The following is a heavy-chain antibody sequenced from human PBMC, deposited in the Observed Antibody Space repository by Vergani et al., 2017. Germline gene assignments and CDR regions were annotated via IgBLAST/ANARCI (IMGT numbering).Heavy chain of an antibody. D-gene: IGHD2-15*01. Sequence: QVQLQESGPGLVKPSQTLSLTCTVSGGSISSGGYYWSWIRQHPGKGLGWIGYIYYSGSTYYNPSLKSRVTISVDTSKNQFSLKLSSVTAADTAVYYCARDSSLPGYEGFDPWGQGTLVTVSS. V-gene: IGHV4-31*03. CDR3: ARDSSLPGYEGFDP. CDR1: GGSISSGGYY. J-gene: IGHJ5*02. CDR2: IYYSGST.